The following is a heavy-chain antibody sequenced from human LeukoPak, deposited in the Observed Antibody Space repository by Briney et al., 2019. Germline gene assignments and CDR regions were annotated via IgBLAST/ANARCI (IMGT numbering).Heavy chain of an antibody. Sequence: PGGSLRLPCAASGFTFSSYEMHWVRLAPGKGLEWVSYIRTSGSTIYYADSVKGRFTISRDDAKNSLYLQMNSLGADDTAVYYCVREGASGWTFDYWGQGALVTVSS. J-gene: IGHJ4*02. D-gene: IGHD6-19*01. CDR3: VREGASGWTFDY. V-gene: IGHV3-48*03. CDR2: IRTSGSTI. CDR1: GFTFSSYE.